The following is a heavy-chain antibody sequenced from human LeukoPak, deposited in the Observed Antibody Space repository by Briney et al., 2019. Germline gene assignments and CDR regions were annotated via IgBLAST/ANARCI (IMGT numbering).Heavy chain of an antibody. J-gene: IGHJ3*02. Sequence: ASVKVSCKASGGTFSSYAISWVRQAPGQGLEWMGGIIPIFGTANYAQKFQGRVTITADESTSTAYMELSSLRSEDTAVYYCARPRDGYNPRDAFDIWGQGTMVTVSS. CDR3: ARPRDGYNPRDAFDI. V-gene: IGHV1-69*13. CDR1: GGTFSSYA. D-gene: IGHD5-24*01. CDR2: IIPIFGTA.